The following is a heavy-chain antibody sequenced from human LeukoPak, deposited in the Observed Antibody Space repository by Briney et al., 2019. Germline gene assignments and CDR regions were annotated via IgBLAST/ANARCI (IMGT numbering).Heavy chain of an antibody. V-gene: IGHV3-30*03. CDR2: ISYEGCNI. D-gene: IGHD5-18*01. CDR1: GFTFRSCG. J-gene: IGHJ4*02. CDR3: ARGITAMVTDY. Sequence: GGPVRLPCAASGFTFRSCGKHGPREATGKAVEWVAVISYEGCNILYADSVKARFSISRDNSKNTLYLQMNSRRAEDTAVYYCARGITAMVTDYWGQGTLVTVSS.